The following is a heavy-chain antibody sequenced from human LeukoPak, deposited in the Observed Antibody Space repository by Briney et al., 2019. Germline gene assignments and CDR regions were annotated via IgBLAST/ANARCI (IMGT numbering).Heavy chain of an antibody. V-gene: IGHV1-8*01. Sequence: ASVKVSCKASGYTFTSYDINWVRQATGQGVEWMGWMNPNSGNTGYAQKFQGRVTMTRNTSISTAYMELSSLRSEDTAVYYCARGSNKQWGGGIDYWGQGTLVTVSS. D-gene: IGHD6-19*01. J-gene: IGHJ4*02. CDR3: ARGSNKQWGGGIDY. CDR2: MNPNSGNT. CDR1: GYTFTSYD.